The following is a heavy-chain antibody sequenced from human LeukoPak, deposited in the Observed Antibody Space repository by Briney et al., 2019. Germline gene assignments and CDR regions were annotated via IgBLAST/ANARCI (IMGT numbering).Heavy chain of an antibody. Sequence: PGGSLRLSCAASGFTFDDYAMSWVRQAPGKGLEWVSAISGSGGSTYYADSVKGRFTISRDNSKNTLYLQMNSLRAEDTAVYYCAKASAMIVVVSKHFDYWGQGTLVTVSS. CDR1: GFTFDDYA. V-gene: IGHV3-23*01. CDR2: ISGSGGST. J-gene: IGHJ4*02. CDR3: AKASAMIVVVSKHFDY. D-gene: IGHD3-22*01.